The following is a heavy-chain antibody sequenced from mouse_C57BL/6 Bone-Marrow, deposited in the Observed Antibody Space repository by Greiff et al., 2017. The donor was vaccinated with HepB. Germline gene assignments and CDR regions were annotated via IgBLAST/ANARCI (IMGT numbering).Heavy chain of an antibody. CDR1: GFNIKDDY. J-gene: IGHJ1*03. CDR3: TSRYRYFDV. CDR2: IDPENGDT. Sequence: VQLKESGAELVRPGASVKLSCTASGFNIKDDYMHWVKQRPEQGLEWIGWIDPENGDTEYASKFQGRATITADTSSNTAYLQLSSLTSEDTAVYYCTSRYRYFDVWGTGTTGTVSS. V-gene: IGHV14-4*01.